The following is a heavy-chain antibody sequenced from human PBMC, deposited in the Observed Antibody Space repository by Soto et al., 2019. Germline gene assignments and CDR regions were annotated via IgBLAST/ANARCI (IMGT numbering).Heavy chain of an antibody. V-gene: IGHV4-59*01. Sequence: QVQLQVSAPGLVKPSETLSLTCTVSGDSISAYSWSWVRQPPGKGLEWIGNIHYNGNTKYNPSLKSRVYMSVDTSKNQCSLRLISVTAADTAKYFCAREGNLGRWLQPLDFWGQGTLVTVSS. J-gene: IGHJ4*02. D-gene: IGHD5-12*01. CDR1: GDSISAYS. CDR3: AREGNLGRWLQPLDF. CDR2: IHYNGNT.